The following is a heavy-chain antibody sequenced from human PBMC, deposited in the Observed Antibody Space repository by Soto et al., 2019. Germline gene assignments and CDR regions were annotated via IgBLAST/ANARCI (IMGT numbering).Heavy chain of an antibody. CDR1: GGSISNYY. CDR2: VHDSWGS. Sequence: QVALQEPGPGLVKPSDTLSLSCTVSGGSISNYYWSWFRQTPGKGLEWIGYVHDSWGSNYNPSLKSRVAISLDTSKSQFSLKLTSVTATDTAVYYCARQGFGALHGLVDVWVQGTTVTVSS. V-gene: IGHV4-59*08. D-gene: IGHD3-10*01. J-gene: IGHJ6*02. CDR3: ARQGFGALHGLVDV.